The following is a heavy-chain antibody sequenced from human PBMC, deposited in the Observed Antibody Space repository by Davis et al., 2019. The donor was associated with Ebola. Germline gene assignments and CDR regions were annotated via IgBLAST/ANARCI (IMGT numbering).Heavy chain of an antibody. D-gene: IGHD6-6*01. V-gene: IGHV3-23*01. Sequence: LSLTCAVYGGSFSGYYWSWVRQAPGKGLEWVSGISDSGGSTYYADSVKGRFTISRDNSKNTLYLQMNSLRAEDTAVYYCAKGGGTSSSDFRRTWGQGTLVTVSS. CDR1: GGSFSGYY. CDR3: AKGGGTSSSDFRRT. J-gene: IGHJ5*02. CDR2: ISDSGGST.